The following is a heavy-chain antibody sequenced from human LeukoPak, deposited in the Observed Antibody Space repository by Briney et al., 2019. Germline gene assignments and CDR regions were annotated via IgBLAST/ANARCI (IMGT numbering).Heavy chain of an antibody. CDR3: ARDLPSYYDILTGPHTYYYYGMDV. V-gene: IGHV1-8*01. CDR1: GYTFTSYD. D-gene: IGHD3-9*01. J-gene: IGHJ6*02. CDR2: MHPNSGNT. Sequence: ASVKVSCKASGYTFTSYDINWVRQATGQGLEWMGWMHPNSGNTGYAQKLQGRVTMTTDTSASTAYMELRSLRSDDTAVYYCARDLPSYYDILTGPHTYYYYGMDVWGQGTTVTVSS.